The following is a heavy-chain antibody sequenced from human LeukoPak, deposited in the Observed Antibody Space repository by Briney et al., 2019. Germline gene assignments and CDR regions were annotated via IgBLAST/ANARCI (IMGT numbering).Heavy chain of an antibody. Sequence: ASVKVSCKASGGTFSSYAISWVRQAPGQGLEWMGGIIPIFGTANYAQKFQGRVTITADESTGTAYMELSSLRSEDTAVYYCARSERGYSLHTYYYGMDVWGQGTTVTVSS. D-gene: IGHD5-18*01. CDR1: GGTFSSYA. V-gene: IGHV1-69*13. CDR2: IIPIFGTA. CDR3: ARSERGYSLHTYYYGMDV. J-gene: IGHJ6*02.